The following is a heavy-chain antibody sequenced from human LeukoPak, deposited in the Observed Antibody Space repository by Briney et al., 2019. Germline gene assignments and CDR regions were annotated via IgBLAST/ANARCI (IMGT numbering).Heavy chain of an antibody. Sequence: GGSLRLSCAASGFTFSTYVMIWVRQAPGKGLEWVSDISGSGGNTNYADSVKGRFTISRDNSKNTLYLQMNTLRPEDTAVYYCAARFPLAMIYWGQGTLVTVSS. V-gene: IGHV3-23*01. D-gene: IGHD3-22*01. CDR2: ISGSGGNT. CDR3: AARFPLAMIY. CDR1: GFTFSTYV. J-gene: IGHJ4*02.